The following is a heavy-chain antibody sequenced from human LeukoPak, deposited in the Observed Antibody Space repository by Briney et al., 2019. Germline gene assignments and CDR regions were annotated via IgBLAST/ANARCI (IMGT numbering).Heavy chain of an antibody. V-gene: IGHV6-1*01. CDR2: TYYRSKWYN. Sequence: SQTLSLTCAISGDSFSSDSAAWNWIRQSPSRGLEWLGRTYYRSKWYNDYAVSVKSRITINPDTSKNQLSLQLNSVTPEDTAVYYCARDQGQQWLVMDYWGQGTLVTVSS. J-gene: IGHJ4*02. CDR3: ARDQGQQWLVMDY. D-gene: IGHD6-19*01. CDR1: GDSFSSDSAA.